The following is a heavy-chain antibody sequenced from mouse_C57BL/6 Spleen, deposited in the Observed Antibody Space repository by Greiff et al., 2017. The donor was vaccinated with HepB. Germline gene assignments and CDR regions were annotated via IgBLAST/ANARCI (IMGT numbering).Heavy chain of an antibody. J-gene: IGHJ2*01. V-gene: IGHV1-26*01. CDR2: INPNNGGT. CDR1: GYTFTDYY. D-gene: IGHD4-1*01. CDR3: ARSEDWDDY. Sequence: EVQLQQSGPELVKPGASVKISCKASGYTFTDYYMNWVKQSHGKSLEWIGDINPNNGGTSYNQKFKGKATLTVDKSSSTAYMELRSLTSEDSAVYYCARSEDWDDYWGQGTTLTVSS.